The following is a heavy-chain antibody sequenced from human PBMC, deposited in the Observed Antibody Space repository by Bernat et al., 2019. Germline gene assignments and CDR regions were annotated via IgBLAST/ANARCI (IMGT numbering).Heavy chain of an antibody. CDR3: ARLGYQLLYYYYYYMDV. CDR1: GFTFSSYSMN. D-gene: IGHD2-2*01. J-gene: IGHJ6*03. CDR2: IYYSGST. V-gene: IGHV4-59*05. Sequence: VQLVESGGGLVQPGGSLRLSCAASGFTFSSYSMNWVRQAPGKGLEWIGSIYYSGSTYYNPSLKSRVTISVDTSKNQFSLKLSSVTAADTAVYYCARLGYQLLYYYYYYMDVWGKGTTVTVSS.